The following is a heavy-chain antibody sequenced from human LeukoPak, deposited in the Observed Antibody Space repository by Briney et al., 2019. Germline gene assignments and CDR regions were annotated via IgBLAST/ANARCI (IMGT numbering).Heavy chain of an antibody. CDR2: INHSGST. D-gene: IGHD5/OR15-5a*01. V-gene: IGHV4-34*01. CDR3: ARKSVSCWFDP. J-gene: IGHJ5*02. CDR1: GGSFSGYY. Sequence: SETLSLTCAVYGGSFSGYYWSWIRQPPGKGLEWIGEINHSGSTNYNPSLKSRVTISVDTSKNQFSLKLSSVTAADTAVYYCARKSVSCWFDPWGQGTLVTVSS.